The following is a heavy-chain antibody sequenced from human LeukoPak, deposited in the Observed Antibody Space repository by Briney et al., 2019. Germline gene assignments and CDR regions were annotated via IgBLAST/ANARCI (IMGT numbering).Heavy chain of an antibody. J-gene: IGHJ6*03. D-gene: IGHD2-21*02. CDR2: IYTSGST. Sequence: SETLSLTCTVSGGSISSYYWSWIRQPPGKGLEWIGYIYTSGSTNYNPSLKSRVTISVDTSKNQFSQKLSSVTAADTAVYYCARLHCGGDCYSWYYYYMDVWGKGTTVTVSS. CDR1: GGSISSYY. CDR3: ARLHCGGDCYSWYYYYMDV. V-gene: IGHV4-4*09.